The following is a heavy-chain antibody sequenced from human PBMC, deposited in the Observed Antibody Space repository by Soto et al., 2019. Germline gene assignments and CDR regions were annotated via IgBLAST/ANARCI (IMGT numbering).Heavy chain of an antibody. D-gene: IGHD3-10*01. V-gene: IGHV3-53*01. CDR2: IYSGGST. Sequence: EVQLVESGGGLNQPGGSLRLSCAASGLTVSSNYMSWVRQAPGKGLERVSIIYSGGSTYYADSVKGRFTISRDNSKNTLYLQMNSLRAEDTAVYYCARDRGWNTGWFDPWGQGTLVTVSS. CDR1: GLTVSSNY. J-gene: IGHJ5*02. CDR3: ARDRGWNTGWFDP.